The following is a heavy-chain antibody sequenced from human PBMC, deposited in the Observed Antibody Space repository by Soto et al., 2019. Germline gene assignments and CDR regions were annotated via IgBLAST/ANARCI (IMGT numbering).Heavy chain of an antibody. CDR3: ARALGYSYGLYFDY. J-gene: IGHJ4*02. CDR2: ISPVSDTP. Sequence: QVQLVQSGAEVKKPGSSEKVSCKASEGTFSSFVISWVRQAPGQGPEWMGEISPVSDTPNYAQKFQGRVTITADESTSTAYMELRSLRPEDTAVYYCARALGYSYGLYFDYWGQGTLVTVSS. V-gene: IGHV1-69*01. D-gene: IGHD5-18*01. CDR1: EGTFSSFV.